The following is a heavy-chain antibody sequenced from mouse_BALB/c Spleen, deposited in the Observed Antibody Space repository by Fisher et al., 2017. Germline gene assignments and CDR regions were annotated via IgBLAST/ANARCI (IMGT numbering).Heavy chain of an antibody. J-gene: IGHJ4*01. D-gene: IGHD2-14*01. CDR3: ARQGYRDAMDY. V-gene: IGHV5-6-2*01. Sequence: GRFTISRDNARNTLYLQMSSLKSEDTALYYCARQGYRDAMDYWGQGTSVTVSS.